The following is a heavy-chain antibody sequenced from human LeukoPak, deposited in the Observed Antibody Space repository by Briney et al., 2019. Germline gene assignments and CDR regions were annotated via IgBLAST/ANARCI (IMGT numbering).Heavy chain of an antibody. CDR3: ARRGYCSSTSCHDAFDI. CDR1: GYSFTSYW. V-gene: IGHV5-51*01. Sequence: GESLQISCQGSGYSFTSYWIGWVRQMPGKGLEWMGIIYPGDSDTRYSPSFQGQVTISADKSISTAYLQWSSLKASDTAMYYCARRGYCSSTSCHDAFDIWGQGTMVTVSS. D-gene: IGHD2-2*01. CDR2: IYPGDSDT. J-gene: IGHJ3*02.